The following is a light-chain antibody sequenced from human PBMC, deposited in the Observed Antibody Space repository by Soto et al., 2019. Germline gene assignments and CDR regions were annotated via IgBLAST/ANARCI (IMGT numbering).Light chain of an antibody. J-gene: IGKJ4*01. CDR1: QSIANY. CDR3: QQSYSTPLT. CDR2: AAS. Sequence: DIQMTQSPSSLSASVGDRVTITCRASQSIANYLNWYQQKPGKAPKLLISAASSLQSGVPSRFSGSGSGTDFTLTITSLQPENFAIYYCQQSYSTPLTFGGGTKVEIK. V-gene: IGKV1-39*01.